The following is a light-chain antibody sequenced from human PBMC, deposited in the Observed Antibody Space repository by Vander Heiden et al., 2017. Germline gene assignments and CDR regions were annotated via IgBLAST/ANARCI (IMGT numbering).Light chain of an antibody. CDR2: GAS. Sequence: EIVLTQSPGTLSLSPGERATLSCRASQSVSSTYLAWYQQKPGQAPRLLIYGASSRSTGIPDRFSGSGSGTDFTLTINRLEPEDFAVYYCQQDGSSPLTFGGGTKVXIK. CDR1: QSVSSTY. CDR3: QQDGSSPLT. J-gene: IGKJ4*01. V-gene: IGKV3-20*01.